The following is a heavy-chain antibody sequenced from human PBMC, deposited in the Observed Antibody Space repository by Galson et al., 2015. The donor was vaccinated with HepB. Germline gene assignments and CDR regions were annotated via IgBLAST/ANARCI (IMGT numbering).Heavy chain of an antibody. CDR1: GFTVSRNY. CDR2: IYSGGST. CDR3: STIGLGYSDDYGGFFDY. Sequence: SLRLSCAASGFTVSRNYMRWVRQAPGKGLEWVSVIYSGGSTEYADSVKGRFTISRDNSKNTLYLQMASLRAEDTAVYYCSTIGLGYSDDYGGFFDYWGQGILVTVSS. D-gene: IGHD5-18*01. V-gene: IGHV3-66*01. J-gene: IGHJ4*02.